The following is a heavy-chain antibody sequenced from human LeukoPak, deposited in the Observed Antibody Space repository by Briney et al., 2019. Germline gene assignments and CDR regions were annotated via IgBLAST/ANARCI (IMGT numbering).Heavy chain of an antibody. J-gene: IGHJ1*01. CDR1: GGSISSYY. Sequence: SETLSLTCTVSGGSISSYYWSWIRQPPGKGLEWIGYIYYSGSTNYNPSLKSRVTISVDTSKNQFSLKLSSVTAADTAVYYCARASESSGYYGTLQHWGQGTLVTVSS. CDR2: IYYSGST. D-gene: IGHD3-22*01. V-gene: IGHV4-59*01. CDR3: ARASESSGYYGTLQH.